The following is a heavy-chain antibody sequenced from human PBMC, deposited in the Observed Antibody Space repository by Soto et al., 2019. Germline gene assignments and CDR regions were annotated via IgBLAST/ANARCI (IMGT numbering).Heavy chain of an antibody. CDR2: IIPIFGTA. CDR1: GGTFSSYA. CDR3: ARDELGYYGSGSPYNWFDP. J-gene: IGHJ5*02. D-gene: IGHD3-10*01. V-gene: IGHV1-69*06. Sequence: SVKVSCKASGGTFSSYAISWVRQAPGQGLEWMGGIIPIFGTANYAQKLQGRVTITADKSTSTAYMELSSLRSEDTAVYYCARDELGYYGSGSPYNWFDPWGQGTLVTVSS.